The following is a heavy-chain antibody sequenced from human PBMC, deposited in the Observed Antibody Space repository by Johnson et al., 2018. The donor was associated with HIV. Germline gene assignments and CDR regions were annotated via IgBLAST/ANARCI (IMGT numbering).Heavy chain of an antibody. CDR3: ARDGGIPTGDAFDI. CDR1: GLTFSTFY. CDR2: ISPDGSEE. D-gene: IGHD1-26*01. V-gene: IGHV3-7*01. Sequence: MQLVESGGSLVQPGGSLTLSCAASGLTFSTFYMTWVRQAPGTGLVLVATISPDGSEEFYVDSVKGRFTISRDNSKNTLYLQMNSLRAEDTAVYYCARDGGIPTGDAFDIWGQGTMVTVSS. J-gene: IGHJ3*02.